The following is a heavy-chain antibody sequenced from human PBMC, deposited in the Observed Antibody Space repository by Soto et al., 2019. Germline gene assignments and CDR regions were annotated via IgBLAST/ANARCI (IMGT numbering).Heavy chain of an antibody. V-gene: IGHV1-18*01. D-gene: IGHD2-2*01. Sequence: SVKVSCKASGYTFARYGISWVRQAPVQGLEWMGWISTYNSNTNYARKFQGRVSLTKDTPTKKAYMQLRILMPYYTALYYCARGGFRSSAGCALYSLGYLGMDVWG. CDR3: ARGGFRSSAGCALYSLGYLGMDV. CDR1: GYTFARYG. J-gene: IGHJ6*02. CDR2: ISTYNSNT.